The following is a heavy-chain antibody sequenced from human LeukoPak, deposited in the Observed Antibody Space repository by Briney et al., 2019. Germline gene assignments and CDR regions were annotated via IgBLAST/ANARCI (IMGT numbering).Heavy chain of an antibody. D-gene: IGHD6-19*01. CDR1: GYTLTSYA. CDR2: INAGNGNT. Sequence: ASVKVSCKSSGYTLTSYAMHWVRQAPGQRLEWRGWINAGNGNTKYTQKFQGRVTITRDTSASTAYMELSSLRSEDTAVYYCARSLTQWLVDWGQGTMVTVSS. CDR3: ARSLTQWLVD. J-gene: IGHJ3*01. V-gene: IGHV1-3*01.